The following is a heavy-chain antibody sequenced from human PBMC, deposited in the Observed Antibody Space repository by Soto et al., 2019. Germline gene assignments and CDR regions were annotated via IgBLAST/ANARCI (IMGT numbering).Heavy chain of an antibody. J-gene: IGHJ5*02. V-gene: IGHV1-8*01. Sequence: ASVKVSCKASGYTFRDYDINWVRQASGQGLEWMGWMNPNSGNTAYAQKFQGRVTITADNTTSTAYMELSSLRSEDTAVYYCASRKYSSSSGFDPWGQGTLVTVSS. D-gene: IGHD6-13*01. CDR1: GYTFRDYD. CDR3: ASRKYSSSSGFDP. CDR2: MNPNSGNT.